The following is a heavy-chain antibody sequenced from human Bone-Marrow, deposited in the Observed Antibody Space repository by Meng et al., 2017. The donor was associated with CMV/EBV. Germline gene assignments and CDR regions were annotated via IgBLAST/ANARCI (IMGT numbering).Heavy chain of an antibody. CDR3: ARLRRYGMDV. V-gene: IGHV4-34*01. CDR1: GESFSGYY. J-gene: IGHJ6*02. CDR2: IYYSGST. Sequence: SETLSLTCAVYGESFSGYYWSWIRQPPGKGLEWIGSIYYSGSTYYNPSLKSRVTISVDTSKNQFSLKLSSVTAADTAVYYCARLRRYGMDVWGQGTTVTVSS.